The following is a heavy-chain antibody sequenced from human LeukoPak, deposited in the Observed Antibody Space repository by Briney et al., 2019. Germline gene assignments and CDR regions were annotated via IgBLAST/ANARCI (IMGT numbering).Heavy chain of an antibody. D-gene: IGHD6-13*01. Sequence: GESLKISCKGSGYSFTSYWIGWVRQMPGKGLEWMGIIYPADSDTRYSPSLQGQVTISADKSISTAYLQWSSLKASDTAMYYCARHGRVYSSSWYSDYWGQGTLVTVSS. V-gene: IGHV5-51*01. CDR3: ARHGRVYSSSWYSDY. CDR2: IYPADSDT. CDR1: GYSFTSYW. J-gene: IGHJ4*02.